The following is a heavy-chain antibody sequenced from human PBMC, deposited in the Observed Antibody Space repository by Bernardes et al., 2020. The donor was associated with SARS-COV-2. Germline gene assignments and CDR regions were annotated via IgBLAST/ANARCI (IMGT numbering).Heavy chain of an antibody. CDR3: TRRSGGNYD. J-gene: IGHJ4*02. Sequence: SETLSLTCTVSGGSVSSSGGNWGWIRQPPGKGLEWIATIYYTGTTYYNSSLKSRVTVSVDTSKNQFSLKLNSVTAADTAVYYCTRRSGGNYDWGRGTLVSVSS. CDR1: GGSVSSSGGN. V-gene: IGHV4-39*01. CDR2: IYYTGTT. D-gene: IGHD2-15*01.